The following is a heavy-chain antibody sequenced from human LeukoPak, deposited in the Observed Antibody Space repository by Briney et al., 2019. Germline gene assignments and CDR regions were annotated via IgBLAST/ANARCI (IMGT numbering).Heavy chain of an antibody. CDR2: IYYSGST. J-gene: IGHJ6*02. CDR1: GGSFSSYY. D-gene: IGHD4-11*01. Sequence: SETLSLTCTVSGGSFSSYYWSWIRQPPGKGLEWFGYIYYSGSTNYNPSLKSRVTISVDTSKNQFSLKLSSVTAADTAVYYCARAARYSNFPGYYYYGMDVWGQGTTVTVSS. V-gene: IGHV4-59*01. CDR3: ARAARYSNFPGYYYYGMDV.